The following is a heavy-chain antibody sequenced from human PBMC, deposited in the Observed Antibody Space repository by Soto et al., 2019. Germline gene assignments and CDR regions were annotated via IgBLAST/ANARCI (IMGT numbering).Heavy chain of an antibody. J-gene: IGHJ6*02. V-gene: IGHV1-3*01. Sequence: QVQIVQSGAEVKNPGASVKISCKASGYTFTSYALHWVRQAPGQRLEWMGWINAGNGNTKYSKKFQGRVTITRDTSASTAYMELSSLRSEDTAVYYCARDSGGMDVWGQATTVTVSS. CDR3: ARDSGGMDV. CDR2: INAGNGNT. CDR1: GYTFTSYA.